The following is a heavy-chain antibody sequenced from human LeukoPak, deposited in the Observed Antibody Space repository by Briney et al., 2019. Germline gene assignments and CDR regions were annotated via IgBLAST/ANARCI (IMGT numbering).Heavy chain of an antibody. CDR3: ATHTISGVVTYASLI. D-gene: IGHD3-3*01. CDR1: GYTGIELS. V-gene: IGHV1-24*01. CDR2: FDPEDGET. Sequence: AASVKVSCKLSGYTGIELSMHWVRQVPGKGLEWMGGFDPEDGETKYAQKFQGRVTMTEDTSTDTAYMELGRLTSEDTAVYYCATHTISGVVTYASLIWGRGTLVTVSS. J-gene: IGHJ3*02.